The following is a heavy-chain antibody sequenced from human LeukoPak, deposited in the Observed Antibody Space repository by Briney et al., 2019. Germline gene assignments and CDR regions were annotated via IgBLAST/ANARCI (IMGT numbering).Heavy chain of an antibody. D-gene: IGHD3-3*01. CDR2: ISSSSSYI. CDR1: GFTFSSYS. J-gene: IGHJ3*02. V-gene: IGHV3-21*01. CDR3: ARDRGYDFWSGYYEDAFDI. Sequence: PGGSLRLSCAASGFTFSSYSMNWVRQAPGKGLEWVSSISSSSSYIYYADSVKGRFTISRDNAKNSLYLQMNSLRAEDTAVYYCARDRGYDFWSGYYEDAFDIWGQGTMVTVSS.